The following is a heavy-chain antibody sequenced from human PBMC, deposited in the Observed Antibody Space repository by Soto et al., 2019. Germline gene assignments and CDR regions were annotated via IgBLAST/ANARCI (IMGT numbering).Heavy chain of an antibody. D-gene: IGHD5-12*01. Sequence: QVQLVQSGAEVKKPGSSVKVSCKASGGTFSSYAISWVRQAPGQGLEWMGGIIPIFGTANYAQKFQGRVTITADESTSTAYMELSSLRSEDTAVYYCARDLASLVATIFPYYYYYGMDVWGQGTTVTVSS. J-gene: IGHJ6*02. CDR1: GGTFSSYA. CDR2: IIPIFGTA. V-gene: IGHV1-69*12. CDR3: ARDLASLVATIFPYYYYYGMDV.